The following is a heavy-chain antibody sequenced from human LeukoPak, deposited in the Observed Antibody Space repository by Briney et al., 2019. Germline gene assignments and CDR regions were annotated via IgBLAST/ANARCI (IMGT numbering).Heavy chain of an antibody. Sequence: GGSLRLSCAASGFTFSSYWMSWVRQAPGKGLEWVAVISYDGSNKYYADSVKGRFTISRDNSKNTLYLQMNSLRAEDTAVYYCARDLGGDLDYWGQGTLVTVSS. CDR3: ARDLGGDLDY. D-gene: IGHD4-17*01. CDR1: GFTFSSYW. V-gene: IGHV3-30-3*01. CDR2: ISYDGSNK. J-gene: IGHJ4*02.